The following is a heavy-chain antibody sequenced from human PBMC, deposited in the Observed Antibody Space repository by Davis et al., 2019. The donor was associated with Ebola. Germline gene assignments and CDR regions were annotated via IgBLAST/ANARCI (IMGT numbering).Heavy chain of an antibody. CDR3: ARVGRYCSSVNCYDDYYYYMDV. D-gene: IGHD2-2*01. CDR1: NNSISSYY. Sequence: PSETLSLTCTVSNNSISSYYWTWIRQPPGKGLEWIASIYYTGSTFYNPSLMSRVTISVDRSKNQFSLNLISVTAADTAVYYCARVGRYCSSVNCYDDYYYYMDVWGKGTTVTVSS. CDR2: IYYTGST. V-gene: IGHV4-39*07. J-gene: IGHJ6*03.